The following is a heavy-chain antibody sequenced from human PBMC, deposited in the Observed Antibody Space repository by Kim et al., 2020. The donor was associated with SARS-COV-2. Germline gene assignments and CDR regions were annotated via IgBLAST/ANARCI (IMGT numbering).Heavy chain of an antibody. D-gene: IGHD3-3*01. CDR2: IRSKAYGGTT. V-gene: IGHV3-49*04. J-gene: IGHJ6*02. CDR1: GFTFGDYA. CDR3: TRASNRWSITPLYYYYGMDV. Sequence: GGSLRLSCTASGFTFGDYAMSWVRQAPGKGLEWVGFIRSKAYGGTTEYAASVKGRFTISRDDSKSIAYLQMNSLKTEDTAVYYCTRASNRWSITPLYYYYGMDVWGQGTTVTVSS.